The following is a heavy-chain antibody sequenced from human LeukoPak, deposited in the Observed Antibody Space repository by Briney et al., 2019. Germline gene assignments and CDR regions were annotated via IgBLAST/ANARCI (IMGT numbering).Heavy chain of an antibody. J-gene: IGHJ3*02. CDR1: GGSISTYY. CDR2: IYHSGST. Sequence: PSETLSLTCTVSGGSISTYYWSWIRQPPGKGLEWIGYIYHSGSTNYNPSLKSRVTISVDTSKNQFSLKLSSVTAADTAVYYCARDSPWEQWLVRDAFDIWGQGTMVTVSS. CDR3: ARDSPWEQWLVRDAFDI. V-gene: IGHV4-59*12. D-gene: IGHD6-19*01.